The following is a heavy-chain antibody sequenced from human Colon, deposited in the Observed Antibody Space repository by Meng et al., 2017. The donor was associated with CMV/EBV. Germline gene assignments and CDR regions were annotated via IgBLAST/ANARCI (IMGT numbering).Heavy chain of an antibody. CDR3: ARDRWFTF. Sequence: EVPVWESGGGLVQPGGSMRLSCAASGFTFTSYDMSWVRQAPGKGLEWVSTIGRGSGANYADSVKGRFTMSRDNSKNTVYLEMNNLRAEDTAIYYCARDRWFTFWGQGVLVTVSS. D-gene: IGHD2-15*01. J-gene: IGHJ4*02. CDR1: GFTFTSYD. CDR2: IGRGSGA. V-gene: IGHV3-23*01.